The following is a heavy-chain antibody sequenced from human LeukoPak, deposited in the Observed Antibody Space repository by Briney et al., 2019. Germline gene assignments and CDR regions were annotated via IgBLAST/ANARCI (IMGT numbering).Heavy chain of an antibody. CDR2: ISYEASNK. J-gene: IGHJ4*02. D-gene: IGHD6-19*01. V-gene: IGHV3-30*04. Sequence: GGSLTLSCAVSGFTFSSYAMHWVRNAPGKGQEWVAVISYEASNKYHADSVRRRFTISRDNSKITLFLQMNSLRAEDTAVYYCARAENAVAQVDYWGEGTLVTVSS. CDR1: GFTFSSYA. CDR3: ARAENAVAQVDY.